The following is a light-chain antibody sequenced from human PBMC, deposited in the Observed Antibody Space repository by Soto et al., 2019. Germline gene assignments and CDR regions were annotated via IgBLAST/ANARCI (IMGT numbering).Light chain of an antibody. CDR3: QQYYNWPRT. J-gene: IGKJ1*01. CDR2: DAS. CDR1: QSVSSY. Sequence: EIVFTQSPSTLSLSPGERATLSCRASQSVSSYLAWYQQKPGQAPRLLIYDASNRATGIPARFSGSGSGTDFTLTISSLEPEDFAVYYCQQYYNWPRTFGQGTKVDIK. V-gene: IGKV3-11*01.